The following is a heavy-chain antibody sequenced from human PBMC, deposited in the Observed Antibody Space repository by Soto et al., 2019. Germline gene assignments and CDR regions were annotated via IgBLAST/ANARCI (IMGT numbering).Heavy chain of an antibody. CDR2: FDPEDGET. CDR3: ARDLGQQLVDY. CDR1: GYTFTSYD. J-gene: IGHJ4*02. Sequence: GASVKVSCKASGYTFTSYDINWVRQATGQGLEWMGGFDPEDGETIYAQKFQGRVTMTEDTSTDTAYMELRSLRSDDTAVYYCARDLGQQLVDYWGQGTLVTVPS. D-gene: IGHD6-13*01. V-gene: IGHV1-24*01.